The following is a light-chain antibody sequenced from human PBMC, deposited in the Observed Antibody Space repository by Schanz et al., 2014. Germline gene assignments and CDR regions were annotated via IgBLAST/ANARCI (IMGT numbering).Light chain of an antibody. J-gene: IGKJ2*01. CDR3: QQYGSSAST. CDR1: QSVRSY. CDR2: DAS. V-gene: IGKV3-11*01. Sequence: EIVLTQSPATLSLSPGERATLSCRASQSVRSYLAWYQQKPGQAPRLLIYDASNRATGIPARFSGSGSGTDFTLTISRLEPEDFAVYYCQQYGSSASTFGQGTKVEIE.